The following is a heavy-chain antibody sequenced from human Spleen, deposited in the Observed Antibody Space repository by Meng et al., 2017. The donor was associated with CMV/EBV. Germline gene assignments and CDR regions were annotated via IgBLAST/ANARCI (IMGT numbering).Heavy chain of an antibody. Sequence: ASVKVSCKAIGYSFTNYFVQWVRQAPGQGLDWMGIIHVSDDRTTYAERLQGRVTMTSDTSTGTVYMDLSSLTYEDTAVYYCARAFGCSSNTCYGYVFDNWGQGTMVTVSS. CDR1: GYSFTNYF. V-gene: IGHV1-46*01. D-gene: IGHD2-2*01. CDR2: IHVSDDRT. CDR3: ARAFGCSSNTCYGYVFDN. J-gene: IGHJ3*02.